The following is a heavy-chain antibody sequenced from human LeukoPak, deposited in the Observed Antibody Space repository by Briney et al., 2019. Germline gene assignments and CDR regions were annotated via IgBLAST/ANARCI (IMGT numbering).Heavy chain of an antibody. CDR3: ARTAGGYYDY. CDR1: GGSISSYY. V-gene: IGHV4-59*01. CDR2: IYYSGST. D-gene: IGHD3-22*01. J-gene: IGHJ4*02. Sequence: SETLSLTCTVSGGSISSYYWSWIRQPPGRGLEWIGYIYYSGSTNYNPSLKSRVTISVDTSKNQFSLKLSSVTAADTAVYYCARTAGGYYDYWGQGTLVTVSS.